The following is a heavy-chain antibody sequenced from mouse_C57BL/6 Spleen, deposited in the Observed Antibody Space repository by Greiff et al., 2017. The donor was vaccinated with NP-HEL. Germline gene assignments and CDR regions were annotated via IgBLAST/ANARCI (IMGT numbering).Heavy chain of an antibody. J-gene: IGHJ3*01. CDR2: ILPGSGST. CDR1: GYTFTGYW. V-gene: IGHV1-9*01. D-gene: IGHD1-1*01. Sequence: QVQLKQSGAELMKPGASVKLSCKATGYTFTGYWIEWVKQRPGHGLEWIGEILPGSGSTNYNEKFKGKATLTADTSSNTAYMQLSSLTTEDSAIYYCAANYGSSYGFAYWGQGTLVTVSA. CDR3: AANYGSSYGFAY.